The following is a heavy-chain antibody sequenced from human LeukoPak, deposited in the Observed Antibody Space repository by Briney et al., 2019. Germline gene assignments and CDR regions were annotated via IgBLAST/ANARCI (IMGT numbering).Heavy chain of an antibody. CDR3: ATDTATEAPHI. V-gene: IGHV3-15*01. J-gene: IGHJ3*02. CDR2: IRSKTDGGTT. Sequence: GGSLRLSCVASGLTFSNAWMTWVRQAPGKGREWVGLIRSKTDGGTTDYAAPLKDRFTILRDDSKSPLFLQMNSLQADDTAVYHCATDTATEAPHISGQGTTVTAPS. CDR1: GLTFSNAW. D-gene: IGHD2-21*02.